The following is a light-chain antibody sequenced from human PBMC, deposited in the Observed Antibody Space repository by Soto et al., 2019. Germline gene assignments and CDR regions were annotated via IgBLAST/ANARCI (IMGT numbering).Light chain of an antibody. CDR3: AAWDDSLNGYV. CDR1: SSNIGNNA. Sequence: QAVVTQPSSVSEAPRQRVTISCSGSSSNIGNNAVNWYQQLPGKAPKLLIYYDDLLPSGVSDRFSGSKSGTSASLAISGLQSEDEADYYCAAWDDSLNGYVFGTGTKVTVL. J-gene: IGLJ1*01. CDR2: YDD. V-gene: IGLV1-36*01.